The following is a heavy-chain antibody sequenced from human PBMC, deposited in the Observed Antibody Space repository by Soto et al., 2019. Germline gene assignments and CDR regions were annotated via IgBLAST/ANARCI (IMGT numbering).Heavy chain of an antibody. V-gene: IGHV3-30*18. Sequence: QVQLVESGGGAVQPGKSLRLSCAAAGFTFSSHGMHWVRQAPGKGLEWLALILHDGSLTFYGDSVKGRCTISRDNSKNTVDMQMSSLRVEDTALYYCVQDRDSGVGCPTFDFWGQGALVTVSS. D-gene: IGHD1-26*01. J-gene: IGHJ4*02. CDR3: VQDRDSGVGCPTFDF. CDR2: ILHDGSLT. CDR1: GFTFSSHG.